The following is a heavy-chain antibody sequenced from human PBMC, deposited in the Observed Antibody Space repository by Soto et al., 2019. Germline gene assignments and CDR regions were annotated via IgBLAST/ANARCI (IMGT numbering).Heavy chain of an antibody. V-gene: IGHV3-23*01. Sequence: PGGSLRLSCAASGFTFIIYSMNWVRRAPGKGLEWVSAISGSGGSIYYADSVKGRFTISRDNSKNTLYLQMNSLRAEDTAVYYCAKDPGIAAAGTDWFDPWGQGPLVTVSS. CDR2: ISGSGGSI. CDR1: GFTFIIYS. D-gene: IGHD6-13*01. J-gene: IGHJ5*02. CDR3: AKDPGIAAAGTDWFDP.